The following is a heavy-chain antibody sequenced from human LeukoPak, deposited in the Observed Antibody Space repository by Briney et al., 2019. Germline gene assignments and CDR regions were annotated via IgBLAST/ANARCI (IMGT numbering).Heavy chain of an antibody. V-gene: IGHV4-59*08. D-gene: IGHD2-2*01. CDR1: GDSINIYY. J-gene: IGHJ4*02. CDR2: IYYSGST. Sequence: PSETLSLTCTVSGDSINIYYWTWIRRPPGKGLEGIGYIYYSGSTNYNPSLKSRVTTSVDTSKNQCSLKLDSVTAADTAVYYCARQVPYTSRPDYWGQGTLVTVSS. CDR3: ARQVPYTSRPDY.